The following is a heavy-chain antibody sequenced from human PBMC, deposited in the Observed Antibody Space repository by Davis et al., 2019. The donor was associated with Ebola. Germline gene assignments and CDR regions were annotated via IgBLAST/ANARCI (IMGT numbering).Heavy chain of an antibody. J-gene: IGHJ3*02. CDR1: GYTFTSYS. V-gene: IGHV5-51*01. CDR3: ATSSYSYESSVYYRDAYYI. Sequence: PGGSLRLSCKGSGYTFTSYSIGWARQLPGKGLEWMGIIYPGDSDTRYIPSFQDQATISADKSISTAYLQWSSLKASDTAMYYCATSSYSYESSVYYRDAYYIWGQVTMVTVSS. D-gene: IGHD3-22*01. CDR2: IYPGDSDT.